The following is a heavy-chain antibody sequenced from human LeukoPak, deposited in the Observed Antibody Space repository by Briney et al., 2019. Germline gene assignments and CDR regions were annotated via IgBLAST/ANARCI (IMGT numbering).Heavy chain of an antibody. CDR1: GGSISSSSYY. J-gene: IGHJ5*02. V-gene: IGHV4-39*01. CDR2: IYYSGST. CDR3: ARGITMVRGVIQHWFDP. D-gene: IGHD3-10*01. Sequence: SETLSLTCTVSGGSISSSSYYWGWIRQPPGKGLEWIGSIYYSGSTYYNPSLKSRVTISVDTSKNQFSLKLSSVTAADTAVYYCARGITMVRGVIQHWFDPWGQGTLVTVSS.